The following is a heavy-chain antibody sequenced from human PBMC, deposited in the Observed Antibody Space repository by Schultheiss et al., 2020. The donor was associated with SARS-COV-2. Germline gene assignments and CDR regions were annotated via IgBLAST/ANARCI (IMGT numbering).Heavy chain of an antibody. D-gene: IGHD2-2*02. J-gene: IGHJ5*02. CDR1: GDSIRSSY. CDR2: IYYSGYP. V-gene: IGHV4-59*12. CDR3: ARDLGYCSSTSCYSWFDP. Sequence: SETLSLTCTVSGDSIRSSYWSWIRQPPGKGLEWIAYIYYSGYPNYNPSLKSRVTMSVDTSKSQFSLKLSSVTAADTAVYYCARDLGYCSSTSCYSWFDPWGQGTLVTVSS.